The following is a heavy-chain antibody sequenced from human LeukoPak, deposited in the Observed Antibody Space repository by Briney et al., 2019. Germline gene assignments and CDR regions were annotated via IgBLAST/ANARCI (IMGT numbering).Heavy chain of an antibody. J-gene: IGHJ4*02. CDR1: GFTFSTYG. V-gene: IGHV3-33*01. Sequence: GSLRLSCAASGFTFSTYGMHWVRQAPGKGLEWVALIWYDGSNKYYAESVKVRFTIPRDNSKNTLYLQMNSLRAEDTAVYYCARDRGYTYAHPLDYWGQGTLVTVSS. D-gene: IGHD5-18*01. CDR3: ARDRGYTYAHPLDY. CDR2: IWYDGSNK.